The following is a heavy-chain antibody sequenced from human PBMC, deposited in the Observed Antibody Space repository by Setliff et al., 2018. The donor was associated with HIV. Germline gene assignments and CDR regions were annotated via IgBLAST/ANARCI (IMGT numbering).Heavy chain of an antibody. Sequence: SETLSLTCTVSGGSISNSRYYWSWIRQPPGKGLEWIGSIYYSGSTYYNPSLKSRVTISVDTSKNQFSLKLSSATAADTAVYYCARQAWHSGRNGYFVDYWGQGMLVTVSS. V-gene: IGHV4-39*01. J-gene: IGHJ4*02. D-gene: IGHD3-22*01. CDR2: IYYSGST. CDR3: ARQAWHSGRNGYFVDY. CDR1: GGSISNSRYY.